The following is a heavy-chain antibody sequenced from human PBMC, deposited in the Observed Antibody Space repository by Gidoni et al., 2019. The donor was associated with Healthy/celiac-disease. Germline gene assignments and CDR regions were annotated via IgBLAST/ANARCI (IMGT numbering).Heavy chain of an antibody. D-gene: IGHD3-10*01. V-gene: IGHV3-9*01. CDR1: GFTFDDYA. J-gene: IGHJ3*02. CDR3: AKDQHSGSGSYTGAFDI. Sequence: EVQLVESGGGLVQPGRSLRLSCAASGFTFDDYAMHWVRQAPGKGLEWVSGISWNSGSIGYADSVKGRFTISRDNAKNSLYLQMNSLRAEDTALYYCAKDQHSGSGSYTGAFDIWGQGTMVTVSS. CDR2: ISWNSGSI.